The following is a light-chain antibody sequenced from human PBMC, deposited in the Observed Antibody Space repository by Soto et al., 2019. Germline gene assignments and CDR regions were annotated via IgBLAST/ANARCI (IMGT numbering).Light chain of an antibody. V-gene: IGLV2-14*01. J-gene: IGLJ1*01. CDR2: QVS. CDR1: SSDVGGYNY. CDR3: SSYTRRSAFYV. Sequence: QSVLTQPASVSGSPGQSITISCTGTSSDVGGYNYVSWYQQHPGKAPKLMIYQVSNRPSGVSNRFSASKSGNTASLTISGLQAEHEADYYCSSYTRRSAFYVFGTGTKVTVL.